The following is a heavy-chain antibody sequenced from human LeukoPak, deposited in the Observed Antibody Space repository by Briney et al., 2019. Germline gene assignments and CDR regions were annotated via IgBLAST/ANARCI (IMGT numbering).Heavy chain of an antibody. CDR1: GVSSSTSS. D-gene: IGHD1-7*01. Sequence: GGSLRHSCAAPGVSSSTSSMSCGCQAPGKGLEWVSSITGSSNFMSYADSVKGRFTISTDTTRNSLYMHMRSLRAKDTPVYNCEGNFIQSRNAVYWGQGTLVTVSS. V-gene: IGHV3-21*01. CDR3: EGNFIQSRNAVY. CDR2: ITGSSNFM. J-gene: IGHJ4*02.